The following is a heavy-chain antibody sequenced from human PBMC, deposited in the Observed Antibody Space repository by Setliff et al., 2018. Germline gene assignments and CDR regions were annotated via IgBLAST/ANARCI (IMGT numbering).Heavy chain of an antibody. V-gene: IGHV3-48*01. Sequence: GGSLRLSCAASGFTFNSYSLNWVRQAPGKGLEWISYVSSSSITIYYADSVKGRFTISRDNAKNSLYLLMNSLRAEDTAVYYCATERGAFDIWGQGTMVTVSS. CDR2: VSSSSITI. CDR3: ATERGAFDI. J-gene: IGHJ3*02. CDR1: GFTFNSYS.